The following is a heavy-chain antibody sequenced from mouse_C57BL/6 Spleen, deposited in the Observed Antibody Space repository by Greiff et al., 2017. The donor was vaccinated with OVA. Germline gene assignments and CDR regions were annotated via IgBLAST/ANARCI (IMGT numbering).Heavy chain of an antibody. J-gene: IGHJ2*01. CDR3: ASLGYFDY. Sequence: DVKLVESGGGLVKPGGSLKLSCAASGFTFSSYAMSLVRQTPEKRLEWVATISDGGSYTYYPDNVKGRFTISRDNAKNNLYLQMSHLKSEDTAMYYCASLGYFDYWGQGTTLTVSS. CDR1: GFTFSSYA. CDR2: ISDGGSYT. V-gene: IGHV5-4*03. D-gene: IGHD4-1*01.